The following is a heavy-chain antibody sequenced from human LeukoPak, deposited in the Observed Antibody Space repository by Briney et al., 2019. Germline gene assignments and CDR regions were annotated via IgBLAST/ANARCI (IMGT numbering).Heavy chain of an antibody. CDR3: ARGLSGVVVAATFDY. CDR1: GFTFSSYE. V-gene: IGHV3-48*03. Sequence: GGSLRLSCAASGFTFSSYEMNWVRQAPGKGLEWVSYISSSGSTIYYADSVKGRFTISRDNAKNSLYLQMNSLRAEDTAVYYCARGLSGVVVAATFDYWGQGTLVTVSS. CDR2: ISSSGSTI. J-gene: IGHJ4*02. D-gene: IGHD2-15*01.